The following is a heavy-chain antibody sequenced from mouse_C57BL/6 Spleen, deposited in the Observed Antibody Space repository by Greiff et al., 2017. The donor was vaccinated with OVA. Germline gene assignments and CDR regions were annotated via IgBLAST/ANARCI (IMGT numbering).Heavy chain of an antibody. J-gene: IGHJ4*01. CDR3: ARPYDERVYYAMDY. Sequence: QVQLQQSGPGLVQPSQSLSITCTVSGFSLTSYGVHWVRQSPGKGLEWLGVLWSGGSTDYNAAFISRLSISKDNSKSQVFFKMNSLQADDTAVYYCARPYDERVYYAMDYWGQGTSVTVSS. CDR2: LWSGGST. D-gene: IGHD2-12*01. CDR1: GFSLTSYG. V-gene: IGHV2-2*01.